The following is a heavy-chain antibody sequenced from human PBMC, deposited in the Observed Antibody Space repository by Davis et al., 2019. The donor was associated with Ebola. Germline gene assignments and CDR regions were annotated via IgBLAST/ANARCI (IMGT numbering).Heavy chain of an antibody. Sequence: ASVKVSCKASGYTFTSYDINWVRQATGQGLEWMGWMNPNSGNTGYAQKFQGRVTMTEDTSTDTAYMELSSLKSEDTAVYYCATDPMGSGWKPFDYWGQGTLVTVSS. CDR2: MNPNSGNT. J-gene: IGHJ4*02. V-gene: IGHV1-8*01. CDR3: ATDPMGSGWKPFDY. D-gene: IGHD6-19*01. CDR1: GYTFTSYD.